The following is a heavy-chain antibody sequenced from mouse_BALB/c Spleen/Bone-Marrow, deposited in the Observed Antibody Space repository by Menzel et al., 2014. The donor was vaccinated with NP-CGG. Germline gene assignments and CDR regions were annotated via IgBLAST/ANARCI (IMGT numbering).Heavy chain of an antibody. V-gene: IGHV1-80*01. CDR2: IYPGDGDT. Sequence: VKLQESGAELVRPGSSVKISCKASGYAFSSYWMNWVKQRPGQGLEWIGQIYPGDGDTNYNGNFKDKATLTVDRSSSTAFMQLSSLTSEDSAVYFCARWYRDPHFAMDYWGPGTSVTVSP. D-gene: IGHD2-14*01. J-gene: IGHJ4*01. CDR3: ARWYRDPHFAMDY. CDR1: GYAFSSYW.